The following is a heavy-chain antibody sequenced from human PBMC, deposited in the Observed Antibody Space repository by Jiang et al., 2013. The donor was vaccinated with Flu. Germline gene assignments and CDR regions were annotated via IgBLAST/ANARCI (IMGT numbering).Heavy chain of an antibody. CDR1: GGSINSDY. D-gene: IGHD1-1*01. Sequence: PGLVKPSETLSLNCTVSGGSINSDYWSWIRQPPGKGLEWIGYIYYSGSTSYNPSLKSRVTISVDTSKKQFSLKLTSVTAADTAVYYCATVPITTGNSGGMDVWGQGTTVTVSS. J-gene: IGHJ6*02. CDR2: IYYSGST. CDR3: ATVPITTGNSGGMDV. V-gene: IGHV4-59*01.